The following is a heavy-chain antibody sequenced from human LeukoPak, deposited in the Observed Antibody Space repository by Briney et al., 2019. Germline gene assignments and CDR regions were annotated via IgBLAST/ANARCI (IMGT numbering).Heavy chain of an antibody. Sequence: PGRSLRLSCAASGFTFDDYAMHWVRQAPGKGLEWVSGISWNSGSIGYADSVKGRFTISRDNAKNSLYLQMNSLRAEDTALYYCAKDGGSAHVPDYYYYGMDVWGQGTTVTVSS. J-gene: IGHJ6*02. V-gene: IGHV3-9*01. D-gene: IGHD2-2*01. CDR2: ISWNSGSI. CDR3: AKDGGSAHVPDYYYYGMDV. CDR1: GFTFDDYA.